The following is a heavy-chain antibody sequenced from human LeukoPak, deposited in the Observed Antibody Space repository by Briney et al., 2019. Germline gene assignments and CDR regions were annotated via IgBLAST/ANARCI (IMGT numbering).Heavy chain of an antibody. CDR3: AKDLYSNYGPADY. V-gene: IGHV3-23*01. CDR2: INGGGVNT. Sequence: PGGSLRLSCAASGSTFSSYAMSWVRQAPGKGLEWVSTINGGGVNTHYADSVGGRFTISRDNSKNTLFLQMNSLRDEDTAVYYCAKDLYSNYGPADYWGQGNLVTVSS. D-gene: IGHD4-11*01. J-gene: IGHJ4*02. CDR1: GSTFSSYA.